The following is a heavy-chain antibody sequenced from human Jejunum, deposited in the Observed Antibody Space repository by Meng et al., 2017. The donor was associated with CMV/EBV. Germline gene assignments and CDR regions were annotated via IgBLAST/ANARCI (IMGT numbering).Heavy chain of an antibody. CDR2: IYYSGST. J-gene: IGHJ4*02. CDR3: ARWRVVTLSFDY. Sequence: VSGHSISSNTHYLGLIRQPPGKGLEWIGSIYYSGSTYYNPSLKSRVTISLDTSNNQFSLDLSSVTAADTAVYYCARWRVVTLSFDYWGQGTLVTFSS. CDR1: GHSISSNTHY. D-gene: IGHD2-21*02. V-gene: IGHV4-39*07.